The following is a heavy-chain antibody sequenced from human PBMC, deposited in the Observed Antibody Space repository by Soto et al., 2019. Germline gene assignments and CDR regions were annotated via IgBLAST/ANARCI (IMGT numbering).Heavy chain of an antibody. D-gene: IGHD4-17*01. CDR2: IYYSGST. CDR1: GGSISTYY. V-gene: IGHV4-59*01. Sequence: QVQLQESGPGLVKPSETLSLTCTVSGGSISTYYWSWIRQPPGKGLEWIGYIYYSGSTNYNPSLKSRVTISVDTSKNQFSLKLSSVTAADTAVYYCARGILGDYGGNGAFDIWGQGTMVTVSS. CDR3: ARGILGDYGGNGAFDI. J-gene: IGHJ3*02.